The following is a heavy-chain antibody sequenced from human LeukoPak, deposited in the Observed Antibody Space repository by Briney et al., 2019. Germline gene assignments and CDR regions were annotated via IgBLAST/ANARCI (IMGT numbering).Heavy chain of an antibody. J-gene: IGHJ4*02. CDR3: AREGRVSGYDFDC. CDR2: INSDGSSI. CDR1: GFTFSSYW. Sequence: GALRLSCAASGFTFSSYWMHWVRQAQGKGLVWVSRINSDGSSITYADSVKGRFTISRDNAKNTMYLQMNSLRVEDTAVYYCAREGRVSGYDFDCWGQGTLVTVSS. V-gene: IGHV3-74*03. D-gene: IGHD5-12*01.